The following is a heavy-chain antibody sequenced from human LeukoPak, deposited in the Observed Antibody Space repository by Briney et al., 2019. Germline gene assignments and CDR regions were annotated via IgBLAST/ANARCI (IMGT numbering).Heavy chain of an antibody. CDR2: INHSGST. V-gene: IGHV4-34*01. CDR1: GGSFSGYY. J-gene: IGHJ4*02. D-gene: IGHD2-15*01. Sequence: PSENLSLTCAVYGGSFSGYYWSWIRQPPGKGLEWIGEINHSGSTNYNPSLKSRVTISVDTSKNQFSLKLSSVTAADTAVYYCARVGYCSGGSCYTIDYWGQGTLVTVSS. CDR3: ARVGYCSGGSCYTIDY.